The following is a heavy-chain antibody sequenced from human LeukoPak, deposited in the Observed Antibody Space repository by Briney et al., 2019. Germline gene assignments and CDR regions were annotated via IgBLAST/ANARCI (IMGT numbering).Heavy chain of an antibody. V-gene: IGHV1-2*02. CDR1: GYTFTDYY. CDR2: INPSSGGT. D-gene: IGHD6-13*01. J-gene: IGHJ4*02. Sequence: GASVKVSCKASGYTFTDYYMHWVRQAPGQGLEWMGWINPSSGGTNSAQKFQGRVTMTRDTSISTAYMELSRLRSDDTAVYYCARDGSLDYWGQGTLVTVSS. CDR3: ARDGSLDY.